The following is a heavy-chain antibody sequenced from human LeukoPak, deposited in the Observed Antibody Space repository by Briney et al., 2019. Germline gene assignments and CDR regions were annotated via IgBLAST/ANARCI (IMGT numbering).Heavy chain of an antibody. D-gene: IGHD4/OR15-4a*01. CDR3: TTFDYAAFLI. Sequence: PGGSLRLSCAASGFTFSDYYMSWIRQAPGKGLEWVSYISSSGSTIYYADSVKGRFTISRDNAKNSLYLQMNSLKTEDTAVYYCTTFDYAAFLIWGQGTMVTVSS. V-gene: IGHV3-11*01. J-gene: IGHJ3*02. CDR1: GFTFSDYY. CDR2: ISSSGSTI.